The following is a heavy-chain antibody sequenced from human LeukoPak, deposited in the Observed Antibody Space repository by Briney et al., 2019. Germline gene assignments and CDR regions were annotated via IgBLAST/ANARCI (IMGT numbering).Heavy chain of an antibody. CDR3: AAGLIAAAGS. J-gene: IGHJ4*02. V-gene: IGHV1-24*01. Sequence: GASAKVSCKVSGYTLTELSMHWVRQAPGKGLGWMGGFDPEDGETIYAQKFQGRVTMTEDTSTDTAYMELSSLRSEDTAVYYCAAGLIAAAGSWGQGTLVTVSS. CDR1: GYTLTELS. CDR2: FDPEDGET. D-gene: IGHD6-13*01.